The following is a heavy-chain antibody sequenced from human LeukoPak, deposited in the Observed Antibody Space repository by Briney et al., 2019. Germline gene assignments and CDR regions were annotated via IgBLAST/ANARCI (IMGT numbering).Heavy chain of an antibody. V-gene: IGHV3-7*01. Sequence: GGSLRLSCAASGFTFSTYWMNWYRQAPGKGLEWVGNINQDASEINYVDSVRGRFTISRDNAKTPLHLQMNSLRAEDTAVYYCATDRDNSDWQKRFDSWGQGTLVTVSS. CDR3: ATDRDNSDWQKRFDS. D-gene: IGHD2-21*02. CDR2: INQDASEI. J-gene: IGHJ4*02. CDR1: GFTFSTYW.